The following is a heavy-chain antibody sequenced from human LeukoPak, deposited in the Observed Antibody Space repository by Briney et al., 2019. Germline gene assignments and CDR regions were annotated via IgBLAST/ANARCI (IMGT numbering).Heavy chain of an antibody. D-gene: IGHD6-19*01. V-gene: IGHV4-59*01. Sequence: SETLSLTCTVSGGSISSYYWSWIRQPPGKGLEWIGYIYYSGSTNYNPSLKSRVTISVDTSKHQFSLNLSSVTAADTAVFYCARDRLSSGWYSGFDYWGQGTLVTVSS. CDR1: GGSISSYY. CDR2: IYYSGST. J-gene: IGHJ4*02. CDR3: ARDRLSSGWYSGFDY.